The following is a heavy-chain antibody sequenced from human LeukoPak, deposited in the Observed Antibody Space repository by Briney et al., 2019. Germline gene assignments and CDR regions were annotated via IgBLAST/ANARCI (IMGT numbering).Heavy chain of an antibody. Sequence: NPSETLSLTCTVSGGSISSGDYYWSWIRQPPGKGLEWIGYIYYSGSTYYNPSLKSRVTISVDTSKNQFSLKLSSVTAADTAVYYCARVRATLTFDYWGQGTLVTVSS. V-gene: IGHV4-30-4*01. CDR1: GGSISSGDYY. CDR3: ARVRATLTFDY. D-gene: IGHD5-12*01. J-gene: IGHJ4*02. CDR2: IYYSGST.